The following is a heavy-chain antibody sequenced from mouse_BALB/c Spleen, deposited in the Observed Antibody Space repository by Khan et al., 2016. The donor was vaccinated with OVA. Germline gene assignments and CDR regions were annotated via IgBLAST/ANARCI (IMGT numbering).Heavy chain of an antibody. V-gene: IGHV14-1*02. CDR3: ARACYSPWFAY. D-gene: IGHD2-12*01. Sequence: EVQLQESGAELVKPGALVKLSCKASGFNIKDYCIHWVNQRPEQGLEWIGWIDTENGNTIYDPKFQGKANITADTSSNTAYLHFSSLTSEDTTVYYCARACYSPWFAYWGQGTMVTVSA. CDR1: GFNIKDYC. J-gene: IGHJ3*01. CDR2: IDTENGNT.